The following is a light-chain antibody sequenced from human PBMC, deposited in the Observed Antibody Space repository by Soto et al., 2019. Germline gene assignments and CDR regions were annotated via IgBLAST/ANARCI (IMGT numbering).Light chain of an antibody. J-gene: IGKJ5*01. CDR3: KQHETLIT. Sequence: EIVLTQSPVTLSLSPGERATLSCRASQSVSSSYFAWYQHKPGQVPRLLIYGAFTGATGIPDRFKWSGSGTGFTFTISRLEPEDFAVYYCKQHETLITFGQGTRREIK. V-gene: IGKV3-20*01. CDR2: GAF. CDR1: QSVSSSY.